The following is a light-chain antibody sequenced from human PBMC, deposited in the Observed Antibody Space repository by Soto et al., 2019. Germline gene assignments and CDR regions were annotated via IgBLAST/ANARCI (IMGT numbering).Light chain of an antibody. J-gene: IGKJ5*01. Sequence: EILMTQSPATLSVSPGERATLSCRASQSVSSNFAWYQQKPGQAPRLLINGASTRATGIPARFSGSGSGTEFTLTISSLQSEDFAVYYCQQYNNWPAITFGQGTRLEIK. CDR1: QSVSSN. CDR2: GAS. CDR3: QQYNNWPAIT. V-gene: IGKV3-15*01.